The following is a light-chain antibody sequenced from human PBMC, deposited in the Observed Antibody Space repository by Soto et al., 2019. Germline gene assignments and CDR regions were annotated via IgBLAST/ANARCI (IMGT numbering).Light chain of an antibody. CDR1: QTISSH. V-gene: IGKV1-39*01. J-gene: IGKJ5*01. CDR3: QQSYTTPIT. Sequence: IQMTQSPSSLSASVGDRDIITCRASQTISSHLNWYQQKPGKAPNLLVYAASSLQSGVPSRFTGSGSGTDFTLTISSLQPEDFVTYFCQQSYTTPITFGQGTRLEI. CDR2: AAS.